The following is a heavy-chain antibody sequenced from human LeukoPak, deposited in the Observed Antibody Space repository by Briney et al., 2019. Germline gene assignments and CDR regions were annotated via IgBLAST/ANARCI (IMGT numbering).Heavy chain of an antibody. Sequence: PGGSLRLSCAASGFIFSNYYLNWVRQAPGKGLEWVSCIHGSASYNYYADSVKGRFTVSRDSAKNSLYLEMSSLRVEDTAVYYCARGADIVVDFRFDYWGQGTLVTVSS. CDR1: GFIFSNYY. J-gene: IGHJ4*02. D-gene: IGHD2-2*01. CDR2: IHGSASYN. V-gene: IGHV3-21*06. CDR3: ARGADIVVDFRFDY.